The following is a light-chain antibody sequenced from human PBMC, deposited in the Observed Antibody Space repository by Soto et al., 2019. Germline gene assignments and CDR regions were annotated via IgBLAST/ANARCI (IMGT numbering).Light chain of an antibody. V-gene: IGKV3-11*01. CDR3: QQRSNWPRT. CDR2: DSS. Sequence: EIVLTQSPATLSLSPGERATLSCRASQSVSSYLAWHQQKPGQAPRLLIYDSSNRAAGIPARFSGSGSGTDFTLTISSREPEDFAVYYCQQRSNWPRTFGQGTKVEIK. J-gene: IGKJ1*01. CDR1: QSVSSY.